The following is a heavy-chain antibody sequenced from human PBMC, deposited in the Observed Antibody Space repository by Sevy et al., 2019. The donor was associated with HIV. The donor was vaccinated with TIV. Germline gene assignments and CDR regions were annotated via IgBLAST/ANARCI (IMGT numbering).Heavy chain of an antibody. D-gene: IGHD2-15*01. CDR2: VYSGGAT. Sequence: GGSLRLSCAASGFTLTNEFFSWVRQAPGKGLEWVAAVYSGGATYYGGSVKGRFPISGHKSKSTVYLQMKSFRAEDTAVYYCARVGYCRGGTCFSGFYYAMDVWGQGTTVTVSS. J-gene: IGHJ6*02. V-gene: IGHV3-53*01. CDR3: ARVGYCRGGTCFSGFYYAMDV. CDR1: GFTLTNEF.